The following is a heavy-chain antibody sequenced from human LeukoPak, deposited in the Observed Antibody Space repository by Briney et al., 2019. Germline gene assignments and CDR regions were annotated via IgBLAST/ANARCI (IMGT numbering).Heavy chain of an antibody. Sequence: GRSLRLSCAASGFTFTSYGMHWVRQAPGKGLEWVAVIWYDGSNQYYADSMKGRFTISRDDSKNTLYLQMNSLRAEDTAVYYCARDGYNVAFDIWGQGTMVTVSS. CDR3: ARDGYNVAFDI. V-gene: IGHV3-33*01. J-gene: IGHJ3*02. CDR1: GFTFTSYG. CDR2: IWYDGSNQ. D-gene: IGHD1-14*01.